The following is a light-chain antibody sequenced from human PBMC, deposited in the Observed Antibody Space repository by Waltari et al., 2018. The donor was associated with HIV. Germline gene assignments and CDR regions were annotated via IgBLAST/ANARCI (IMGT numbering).Light chain of an antibody. Sequence: DIVMTQSPLSLPVTPGEPASISCRSSKSLLHSNGYNYLDWYLQKPGQSPQLLIYLGSNRASGVPDRFSGSGSGTDFTLKISRVEAEDVGVYYCMHQAFGQGP. CDR1: KSLLHSNGYNY. CDR3: MHQA. V-gene: IGKV2-28*01. CDR2: LGS. J-gene: IGKJ1*01.